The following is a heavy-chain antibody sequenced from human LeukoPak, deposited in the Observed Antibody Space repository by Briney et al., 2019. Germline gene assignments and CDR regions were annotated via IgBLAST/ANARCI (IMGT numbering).Heavy chain of an antibody. V-gene: IGHV3-33*01. CDR2: IWPDGSYK. Sequence: GGSLRLSCATSGFTFSTYGIHWVRQAPGKGLEWVAAIWPDGSYKYYADSVKGRFTISRDNSKNTVYLQMSTLRDEDTAVYYCARGRDAFDIWGQGTMVTVSS. J-gene: IGHJ3*02. CDR3: ARGRDAFDI. CDR1: GFTFSTYG.